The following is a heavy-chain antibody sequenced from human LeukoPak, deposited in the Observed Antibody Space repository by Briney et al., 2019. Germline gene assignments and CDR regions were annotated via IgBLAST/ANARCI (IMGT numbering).Heavy chain of an antibody. J-gene: IGHJ4*02. CDR3: AREGDPDSYGLHY. Sequence: PSETLSLTCTVSGGSISRGGYYWSWIRQPPGKGLEWIGYIYHSESTYYNPSLKSRVTISLDTSKNQFSLKLSSVTAADTAVYYCAREGDPDSYGLHYWGQGTLVTVSS. V-gene: IGHV4-30-2*01. D-gene: IGHD5-18*01. CDR1: GGSISRGGYY. CDR2: IYHSEST.